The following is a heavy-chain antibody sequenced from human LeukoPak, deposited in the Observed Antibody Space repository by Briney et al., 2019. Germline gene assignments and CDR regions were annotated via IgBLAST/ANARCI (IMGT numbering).Heavy chain of an antibody. CDR1: GGSISSYY. J-gene: IGHJ4*02. CDR2: IYYSGST. D-gene: IGHD5-12*01. Sequence: SGTLSLTCTVSGGSISSYYWSWIRQPPGKGLEWIGYIYYSGSTNYNPSLKSRVTISVDTSKNQFSLKLSSVTAADTAVYYCARSRSSGYDYWGQGTLVTVSS. CDR3: ARSRSSGYDY. V-gene: IGHV4-59*01.